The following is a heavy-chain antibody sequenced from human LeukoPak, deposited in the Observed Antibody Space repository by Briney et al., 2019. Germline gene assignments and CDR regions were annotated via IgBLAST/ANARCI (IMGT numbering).Heavy chain of an antibody. CDR1: GGSISNYY. CDR2: IYTSGST. D-gene: IGHD6-19*01. J-gene: IGHJ4*02. CDR3: AREAYSNGKFY. V-gene: IGHV4-4*07. Sequence: PSETLSLTCSVSGGSISNYYWTWFRQPAGKGLEWIGRIYTSGSTNYNPSLQSRVTMSVDTSKNQSPRKLSSVPAADTPVYYCAREAYSNGKFYWGQGTLVTVPS.